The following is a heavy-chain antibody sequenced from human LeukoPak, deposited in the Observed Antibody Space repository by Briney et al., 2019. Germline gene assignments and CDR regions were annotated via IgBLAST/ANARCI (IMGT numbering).Heavy chain of an antibody. V-gene: IGHV4-34*01. CDR3: VREYNPSFTAFDI. Sequence: SETLSLTCAVYGGSFSGHYWSWIRQPPGKGLEWIGEINHSGSTNYNPSLKSRVTISVDTSKKWFSLKLSSVTAADTAVYYCVREYNPSFTAFDIWGQGTMVTVSS. D-gene: IGHD1-14*01. CDR1: GGSFSGHY. CDR2: INHSGST. J-gene: IGHJ3*02.